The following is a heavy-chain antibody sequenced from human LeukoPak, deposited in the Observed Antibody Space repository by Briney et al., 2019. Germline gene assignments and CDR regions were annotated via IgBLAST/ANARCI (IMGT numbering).Heavy chain of an antibody. CDR2: IWYDGSNK. CDR1: GFTFSSYG. D-gene: IGHD6-13*01. CDR3: ARGVTAAGTRPWYFDL. V-gene: IGHV3-33*01. J-gene: IGHJ2*01. Sequence: GGSLRLSCAASGFTFSSYGMHWVRQAPGKGPEWVAVIWYDGSNKYYADSVKGRFTISRDNSKNTLYLQMNSLRAEDTAVYYCARGVTAAGTRPWYFDLWGHGTLVTVSS.